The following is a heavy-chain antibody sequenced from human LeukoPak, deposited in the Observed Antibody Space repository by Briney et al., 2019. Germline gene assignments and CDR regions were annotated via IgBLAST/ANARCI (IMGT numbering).Heavy chain of an antibody. V-gene: IGHV3-53*01. CDR2: IYSGGST. D-gene: IGHD3-22*01. J-gene: IGHJ4*02. CDR3: ARARRDSSGYYYFDH. CDR1: GFTVSSNY. Sequence: GSLRLSCAASGFTVSSNYMSWVRQAPGKGLEWVSVIYSGGSTYYADSVKGRFTISRDNSKNTLYLQMNSLRAEDTAVYYCARARRDSSGYYYFDHWGQGTLVTVSS.